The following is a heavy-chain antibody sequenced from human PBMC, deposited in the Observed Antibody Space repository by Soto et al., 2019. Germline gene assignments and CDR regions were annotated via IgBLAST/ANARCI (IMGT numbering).Heavy chain of an antibody. V-gene: IGHV1-18*01. CDR2: ISGYKHNT. J-gene: IGHJ6*02. CDR1: GYSFNTYA. CDR3: AREYGMDV. Sequence: QVQLVQSGGEVKMPGASVKVSCKASGYSFNTYAISWVRQAPGQGLEWVGWISGYKHNTNYAEKFQGSVTVTAARSTTTAYLELRSLTANDTAVYYCAREYGMDVWGQGTPVTVS.